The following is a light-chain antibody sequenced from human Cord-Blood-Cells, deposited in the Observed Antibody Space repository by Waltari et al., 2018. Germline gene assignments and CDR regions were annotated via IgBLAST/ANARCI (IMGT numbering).Light chain of an antibody. J-gene: IGLJ2*01. CDR1: KFGDKY. V-gene: IGLV3-1*01. CDR3: QAWYSSTPVV. Sequence: SYELTQPPSVSVSPGQTASITCSGDKFGDKYDCWYQQKTGQSPVLVIYQDSKRPSGSLARLSGSNSGNTTTLTTSGAQAMVEADYYCQAWYSSTPVVFGGGTKLTVL. CDR2: QDS.